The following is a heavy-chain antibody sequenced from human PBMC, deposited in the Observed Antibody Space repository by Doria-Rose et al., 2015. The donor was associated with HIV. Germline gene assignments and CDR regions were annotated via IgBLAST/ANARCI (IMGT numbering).Heavy chain of an antibody. Sequence: QVTLKESGPVLVKPTETLTLTCTVSGVSLSSPGMGVSWIRQPPGKALEWPSNIYSDDGRSFQTSLKSRLTISRGTFKSQVVLTMTDMDPVDTATYYCARIKSSRWYHKYYFDFWGQGTLVIVSA. CDR1: GVSLSSPGMG. J-gene: IGHJ4*02. CDR3: ARIKSSRWYHKYYFDF. V-gene: IGHV2-26*01. CDR2: IYSDDGR. D-gene: IGHD6-13*01.